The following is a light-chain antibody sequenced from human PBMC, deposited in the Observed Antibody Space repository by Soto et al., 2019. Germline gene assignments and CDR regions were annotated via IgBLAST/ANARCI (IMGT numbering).Light chain of an antibody. V-gene: IGKV1-9*01. CDR3: QQLNSFPVT. J-gene: IGKJ5*01. Sequence: DIQLTQSPSFLSASVGDRVTITCRASQGISSYLAWYQQKPGKAPKILIYAASTLQTGVPSRFSGSGSGTEFTLTISSLQPEDFATYYCQQLNSFPVTFGQGTRLEIK. CDR1: QGISSY. CDR2: AAS.